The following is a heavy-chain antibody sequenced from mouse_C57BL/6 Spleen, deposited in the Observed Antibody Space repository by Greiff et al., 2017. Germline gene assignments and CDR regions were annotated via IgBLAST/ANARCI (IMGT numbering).Heavy chain of an antibody. D-gene: IGHD2-1*01. CDR3: ARKNYGNWYFDV. J-gene: IGHJ1*03. V-gene: IGHV1-22*01. Sequence: EVQLQQSGPELVKPGASVKMSCKASGYTFTDYNMHWVKQSHGKSLEWIGYINPNNGGTSSNQKFKGKATLTVNKSSSTAYMELRSLTSEDSAVYYCARKNYGNWYFDVWGTGTTVTVSS. CDR1: GYTFTDYN. CDR2: INPNNGGT.